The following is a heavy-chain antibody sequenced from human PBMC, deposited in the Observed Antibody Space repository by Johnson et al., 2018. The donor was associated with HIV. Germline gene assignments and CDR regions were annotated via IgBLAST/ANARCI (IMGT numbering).Heavy chain of an antibody. CDR1: GFTVSSNY. J-gene: IGHJ3*02. V-gene: IGHV3-66*01. D-gene: IGHD4-11*01. CDR2: IYSGGST. Sequence: VQLVESGGGLIQTGGSLRLSCAASGFTVSSNYMSWVRQAPGKGLEWVSVIYSGGSTYYADPVKGRFTISRDNSKNTLYLQMNSLRADDTAVYYCARGSTVTTLSGAFDIGGQGTMVTVSS. CDR3: ARGSTVTTLSGAFDI.